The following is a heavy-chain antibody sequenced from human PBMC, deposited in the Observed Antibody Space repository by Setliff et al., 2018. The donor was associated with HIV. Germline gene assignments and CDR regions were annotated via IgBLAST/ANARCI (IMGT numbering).Heavy chain of an antibody. D-gene: IGHD2-15*01. V-gene: IGHV1-8*02. CDR1: GDTFTTYD. Sequence: ASVKVSCKASGDTFTTYDINWVRQATGQGPEWIGWMNTNSGNTGYAQKLQVRVTMTRNTSISTAYMELSSLRSEDTAVYYCARCRPNHPQNAFDIWGQGTMVTVSS. CDR2: MNTNSGNT. J-gene: IGHJ3*02. CDR3: ARCRPNHPQNAFDI.